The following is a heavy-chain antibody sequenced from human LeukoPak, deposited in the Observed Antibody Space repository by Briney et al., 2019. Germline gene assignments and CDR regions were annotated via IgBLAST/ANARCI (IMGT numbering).Heavy chain of an antibody. J-gene: IGHJ5*02. CDR1: GYTFTGYY. CDR3: ARDVGNWFDP. D-gene: IGHD1-26*01. V-gene: IGHV1-2*06. Sequence: ASVKVSCKASGYTFTGYYMHWVRQAPGQGLEWMGRINPNSGGTNYAQKFQGRVTMTTDTSTSTAYMELRSLRSDDTAVYYCARDVGNWFDPWGQGTLVAVSS. CDR2: INPNSGGT.